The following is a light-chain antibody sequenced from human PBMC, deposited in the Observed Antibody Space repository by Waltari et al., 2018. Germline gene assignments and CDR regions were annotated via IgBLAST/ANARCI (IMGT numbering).Light chain of an antibody. Sequence: QSALTQPAPVSGSPGPSIPISCTGTSRDVGRYNSVPWYQQHPGKAPKLMIYEVSNRPSGVSNRFSGSKSGNTASLTISGLQAEDEADYYCSSYTSSSTWVFGGGTKLTVL. CDR3: SSYTSSSTWV. CDR1: SRDVGRYNS. J-gene: IGLJ3*02. V-gene: IGLV2-14*01. CDR2: EVS.